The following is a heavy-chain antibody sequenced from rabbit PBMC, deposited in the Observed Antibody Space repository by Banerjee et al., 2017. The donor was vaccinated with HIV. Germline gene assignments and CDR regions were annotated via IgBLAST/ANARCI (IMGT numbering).Heavy chain of an antibody. CDR1: GFTISSSYW. CDR2: IDAGGNGST. V-gene: IGHV1S45*01. Sequence: EESGGDLVKPEGSLTLTCTASGFTISSSYWICWVRQAPGKGLEWIACIDAGGNGSTYYASWAKGRFTITKTSSTTVTLQMTSLTAADTATYFCVRDGYAGSAYVAFTLWGPGTLVTVS. CDR3: VRDGYAGSAYVAFTL. J-gene: IGHJ4*01. D-gene: IGHD6-1*01.